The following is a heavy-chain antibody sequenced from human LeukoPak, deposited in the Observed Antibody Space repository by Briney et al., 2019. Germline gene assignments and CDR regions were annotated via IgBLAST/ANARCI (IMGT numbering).Heavy chain of an antibody. J-gene: IGHJ5*02. CDR2: ISYDGSNK. Sequence: GGSLRLSCAASGFTFSSYAMHWVRQAPGKGLEWVAVISYDGSNKYYADSVKGRFTISRDNSKNTLYLQMNSLRAEDTAVYYCAKDRSRFLFDPWGQGTLVTVSS. CDR3: AKDRSRFLFDP. V-gene: IGHV3-30*04. CDR1: GFTFSSYA.